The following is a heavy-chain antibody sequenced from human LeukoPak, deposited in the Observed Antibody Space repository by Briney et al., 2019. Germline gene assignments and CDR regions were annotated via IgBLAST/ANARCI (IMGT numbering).Heavy chain of an antibody. CDR2: ISGSGGST. J-gene: IGHJ4*02. V-gene: IGHV3-23*01. Sequence: GGSLRLSCAASGFTVGSNYMSWVRQAPGKGLEWVSVISGSGGSTCYADSVKGRFTISRDNSKNTLYLQMNSLRVEDTAVYYCAGDYGGYEGYFDYWGQGTLVTVSS. D-gene: IGHD4-17*01. CDR1: GFTVGSNY. CDR3: AGDYGGYEGYFDY.